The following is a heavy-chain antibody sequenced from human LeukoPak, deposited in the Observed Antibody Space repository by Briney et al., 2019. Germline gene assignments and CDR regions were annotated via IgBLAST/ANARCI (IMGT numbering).Heavy chain of an antibody. J-gene: IGHJ5*02. D-gene: IGHD2-15*01. CDR2: MRADGVKI. Sequence: GGSLRLSCLASGFSFSTDWMAWVRQAPGKGLEWVANMRADGVKILYGDSVKGRFTISRDNAKNSLYLQMNSLRAEDTAVYYCARVGSGASFSYNWFDPWGQGTLVTVSS. CDR3: ARVGSGASFSYNWFDP. CDR1: GFSFSTDW. V-gene: IGHV3-7*01.